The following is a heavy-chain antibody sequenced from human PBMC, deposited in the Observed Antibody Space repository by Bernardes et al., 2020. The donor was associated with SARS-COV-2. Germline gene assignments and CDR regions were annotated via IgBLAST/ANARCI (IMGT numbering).Heavy chain of an antibody. D-gene: IGHD3-10*01. J-gene: IGHJ4*02. CDR3: ATRPILLWFGELLEDY. CDR1: GFTFSSYE. Sequence: GGSLRLSCAASGFTFSSYEMNWVRQAPGKGLEWVSYISSSGSTIYYADSVKGRFTISRDNAKNSLYLQMNSLRAEDTAVYYCATRPILLWFGELLEDYWGQGTLVTVSS. V-gene: IGHV3-48*03. CDR2: ISSSGSTI.